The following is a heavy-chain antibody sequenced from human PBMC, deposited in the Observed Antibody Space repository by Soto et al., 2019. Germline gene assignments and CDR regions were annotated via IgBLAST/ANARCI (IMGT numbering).Heavy chain of an antibody. CDR1: GFPFRTHG. Sequence: QVQLVESGGGVVQPGQSLGLSCAASGFPFRTHGMHWVRQAPGKGLEWLAVVGADGGAKIYTDSVRGRFTTSRDNSKEMVYLQMNSLRPEDTAVYYCAREGAFENWDLDLWGRGTLVTVSS. J-gene: IGHJ2*01. CDR3: AREGAFENWDLDL. V-gene: IGHV3-30*03. D-gene: IGHD3-10*01. CDR2: VGADGGAK.